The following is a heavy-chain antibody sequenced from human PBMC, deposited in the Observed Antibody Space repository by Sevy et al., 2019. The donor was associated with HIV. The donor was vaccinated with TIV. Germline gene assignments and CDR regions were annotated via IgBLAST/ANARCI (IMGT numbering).Heavy chain of an antibody. V-gene: IGHV3-23*01. D-gene: IGHD3-10*01. CDR2: ISGSGGST. J-gene: IGHJ4*02. CDR3: AKGIAGGSGSYYSN. Sequence: GESLKISCAASGFTFSSYAMSWVRQAPGKGLEWVSAISGSGGSTYYADSVKGRFTISRDNSKNTLYLQMNSLRAEDTAVYYCAKGIAGGSGSYYSNWGQRTLVTVSS. CDR1: GFTFSSYA.